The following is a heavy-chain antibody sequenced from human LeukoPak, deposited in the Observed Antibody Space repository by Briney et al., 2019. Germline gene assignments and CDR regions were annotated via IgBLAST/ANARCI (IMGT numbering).Heavy chain of an antibody. V-gene: IGHV3-23*01. J-gene: IGHJ4*02. CDR2: ISSSGGST. D-gene: IGHD1-7*01. Sequence: PGGSLRLSCAASGFTFSSSAMNWVRQPPGKGREGVSAISSSGGSTHYADSVKGRFTISRDNSKNTLYLQLNSLKAEDTAVYYCAKEGKTRNWNYFQAKPVYWGQGTLVIVSS. CDR3: AKEGKTRNWNYFQAKPVY. CDR1: GFTFSSSA.